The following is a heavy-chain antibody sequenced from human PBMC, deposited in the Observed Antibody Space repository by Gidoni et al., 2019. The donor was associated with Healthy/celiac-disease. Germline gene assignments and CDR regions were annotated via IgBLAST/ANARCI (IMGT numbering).Heavy chain of an antibody. Sequence: EVQLVESGGGLVKPGGSLKLSCAASGFTFSSSAMHWVRQAPGKGLEWVGRIRSKANSYATEYAASVKGRFTISRDDSKNTAYLQMNSLKTEDTAVYYCTRHYYDNSGYCYMVDYWGQGTLVTVSS. CDR3: TRHYYDNSGYCYMVDY. V-gene: IGHV3-73*02. J-gene: IGHJ4*02. CDR1: GFTFSSSA. D-gene: IGHD3-22*01. CDR2: IRSKANSYAT.